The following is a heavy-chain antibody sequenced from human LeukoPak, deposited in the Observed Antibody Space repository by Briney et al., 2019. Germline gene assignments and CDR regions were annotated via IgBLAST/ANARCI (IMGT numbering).Heavy chain of an antibody. CDR1: GYTFTTYD. CDR2: MNPNSGNT. V-gene: IGHV1-8*01. Sequence: ASVKVSCKASGYTFTTYDLNWVRQATGQGLEWMGWMNPNSGNTGYAQKFQGSVTMTRNISITTAYMELSNLTSEDTAVYYCARRIRGARTDYWGQGTLVTVSS. D-gene: IGHD3-10*01. CDR3: ARRIRGARTDY. J-gene: IGHJ4*02.